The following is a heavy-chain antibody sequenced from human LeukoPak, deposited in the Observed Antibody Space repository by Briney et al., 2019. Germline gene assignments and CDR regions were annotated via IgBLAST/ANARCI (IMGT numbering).Heavy chain of an antibody. CDR2: IYSGGST. CDR3: ARSSGGLYYFDY. Sequence: PGGSLRLFCAASGFTVSSNYMSWVRQAPGKGLEWVSVIYSGGSTYYADSVKGRFTISRDNSKNTLYLQMNSLRAEDTAVYCCARSSGGLYYFDYWGQGTLVTVSS. CDR1: GFTVSSNY. V-gene: IGHV3-53*01. J-gene: IGHJ4*02. D-gene: IGHD6-19*01.